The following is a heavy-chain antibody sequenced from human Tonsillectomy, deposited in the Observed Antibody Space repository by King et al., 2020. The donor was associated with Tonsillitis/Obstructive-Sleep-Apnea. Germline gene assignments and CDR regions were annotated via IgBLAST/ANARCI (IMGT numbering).Heavy chain of an antibody. CDR3: AKDMALWGLLADF. CDR2: ISHDSSNN. Sequence: VQLVESGGGVVQPGRSLRLSCAASGFTFSSYTMHWVRQAPGKGLEWVAIISHDSSNNYYADSVKGRFTISRDNSKNTMDLHMGSLRPEDTALYYCAKDMALWGLLADFWGQGTLVTVSS. D-gene: IGHD2-15*01. J-gene: IGHJ4*02. V-gene: IGHV3-30*15. CDR1: GFTFSSYT.